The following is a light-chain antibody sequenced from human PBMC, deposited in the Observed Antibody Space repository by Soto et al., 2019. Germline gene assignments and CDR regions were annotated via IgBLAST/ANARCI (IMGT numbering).Light chain of an antibody. Sequence: EIVLTQSPATLSLSPGERATLSCRASQSVSSSYLAWYQQKPGQAPRLLIYGASTRPTGIPARFSGSGSGTDFTLTISRLEPEDFAVYYCQQYGSSGTFGQGTKV. CDR1: QSVSSSY. CDR3: QQYGSSGT. CDR2: GAS. V-gene: IGKV3-20*01. J-gene: IGKJ1*01.